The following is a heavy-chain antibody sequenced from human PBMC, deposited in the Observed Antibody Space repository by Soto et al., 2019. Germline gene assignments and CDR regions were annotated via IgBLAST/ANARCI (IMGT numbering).Heavy chain of an antibody. CDR2: IKPNSGNT. D-gene: IGHD3-22*01. V-gene: IGHV1-18*01. CDR3: VKDRDSNSWPSRDV. Sequence: ASLKVSCKASGYTFTRNGISWVRQAPGQGLEWMGWIKPNSGNTMYTQKLQGRVIMTTDTSTSTAYMELRSLRSDDTAIYYCVKDRDSNSWPSRDVWGPGTTVTVSS. CDR1: GYTFTRNG. J-gene: IGHJ6*02.